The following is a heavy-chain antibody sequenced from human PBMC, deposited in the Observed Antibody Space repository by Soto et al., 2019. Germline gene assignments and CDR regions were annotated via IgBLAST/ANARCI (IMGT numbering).Heavy chain of an antibody. CDR1: GFSLTTNEVY. V-gene: IGHV2-5*02. J-gene: IGHJ4*02. CDR2: IYGDNDK. CDR3: ARSTLSTDFEY. D-gene: IGHD2-8*02. Sequence: QITLKESGLTLVKPTQTLTLTCTFSGFSLTTNEVYVGWIRQPPGKALEWLALIYGDNDKRYSPSLKSRLTITQDTSENQVVLTMTNMDPVDTATYYCARSTLSTDFEYWGQGTLVTVSS.